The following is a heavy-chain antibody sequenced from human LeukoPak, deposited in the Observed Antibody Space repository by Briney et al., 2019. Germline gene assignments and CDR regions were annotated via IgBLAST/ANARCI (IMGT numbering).Heavy chain of an antibody. J-gene: IGHJ4*02. CDR3: TRDGTTGYYFPYYFDY. CDR1: GFTFGDYI. D-gene: IGHD3-22*01. V-gene: IGHV3-49*04. Sequence: GGSLRLSCTASGFTFGDYIMSWARQAPGKGLEWVGFIRSKPYGATTPYAASVKGRFTISRDDSKSIAYLQMNSLKTEDTAVYYCTRDGTTGYYFPYYFDYWGQGTLVTVSS. CDR2: IRSKPYGATT.